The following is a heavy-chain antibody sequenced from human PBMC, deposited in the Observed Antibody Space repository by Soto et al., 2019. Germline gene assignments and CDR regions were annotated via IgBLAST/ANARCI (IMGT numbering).Heavy chain of an antibody. CDR1: GGSISSYY. J-gene: IGHJ3*02. D-gene: IGHD3-22*01. CDR2: IYYSGST. Sequence: SETLSLTCTVSGGSISSYYWSWIRQPPGKGLEWIGYIYYSGSTNYNPSLKSRVTISVDTSKNQFSLKLSSVTAADTAVYYCAREQYYDSSGLDAFDIWGQGTMVTVSS. V-gene: IGHV4-59*01. CDR3: AREQYYDSSGLDAFDI.